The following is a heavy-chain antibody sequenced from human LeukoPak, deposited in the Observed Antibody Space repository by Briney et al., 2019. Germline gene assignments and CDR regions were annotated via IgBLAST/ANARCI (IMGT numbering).Heavy chain of an antibody. V-gene: IGHV4-34*01. CDR1: GGSISGYY. Sequence: KPSETLSLTCAVYGGSISGYYWSWIRHSPGKGREWIGEINDSGSTNYKPSLKSRVPISVDASKDQFSLKLSSGNAADKPGYYCARRKPRIHYYYYYGMDVCGQGTTVTVSS. CDR2: INDSGST. CDR3: ARRKPRIHYYYYYGMDV. J-gene: IGHJ6*02.